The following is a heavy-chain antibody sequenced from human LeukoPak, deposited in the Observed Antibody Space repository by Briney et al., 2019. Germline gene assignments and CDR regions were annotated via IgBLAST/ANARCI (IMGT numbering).Heavy chain of an antibody. CDR1: GFTFDDYA. Sequence: GGSLRLSCAASGFTFDDYAMPWVRQAPGKGLEWVSGISWNSGSIGYADSVKGRFTISRDNAKNSLYLQMNSPRAEDTALYYCAKDITYGDYGAFDIWGQGTMVTVSS. CDR2: ISWNSGSI. D-gene: IGHD4-17*01. J-gene: IGHJ3*02. V-gene: IGHV3-9*01. CDR3: AKDITYGDYGAFDI.